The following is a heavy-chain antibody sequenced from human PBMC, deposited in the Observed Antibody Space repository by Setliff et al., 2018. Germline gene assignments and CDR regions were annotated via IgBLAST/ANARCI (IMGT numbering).Heavy chain of an antibody. CDR2: IYPGDSDT. J-gene: IGHJ3*02. CDR3: ARQYPYYHDSSGYFSPLDDGFDI. CDR1: GYSFTSYW. V-gene: IGHV5-51*01. Sequence: PGESLKIPCKGSGYSFTSYWIGWVRQMPGKGLEWMGIIYPGDSDTRYSPSFQGQVTISADKSISTSYLQWSSLKASDTAMYYCARQYPYYHDSSGYFSPLDDGFDIWGQGTMVTVSS. D-gene: IGHD3-22*01.